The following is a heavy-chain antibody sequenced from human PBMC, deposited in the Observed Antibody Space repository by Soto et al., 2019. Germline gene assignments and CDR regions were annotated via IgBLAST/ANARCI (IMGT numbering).Heavy chain of an antibody. CDR2: IKSKADGGTT. CDR1: GFTFSKAW. D-gene: IGHD3-22*01. J-gene: IGHJ5*02. CDR3: ARDRVPYYDSMSDLENWFDP. V-gene: IGHV3-15*07. Sequence: PGGSLRLSCAASGFTFSKAWINWVRQAPGQGLEWVGRIKSKADGGTTDYAAPVKGRFATSRDNSKNTLYLQMNSLRAEDTAVYYCARDRVPYYDSMSDLENWFDPWGQGTLVTVSS.